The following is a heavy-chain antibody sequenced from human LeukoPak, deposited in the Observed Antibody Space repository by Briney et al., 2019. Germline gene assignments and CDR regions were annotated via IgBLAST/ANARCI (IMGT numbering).Heavy chain of an antibody. CDR1: GFTFSSYW. CDR2: INIDGSTT. CDR3: TTESYCSGGSCYSGWVDY. V-gene: IGHV3-74*03. Sequence: PGGSLRLSCAASGFTFSSYWMHWVRQVPGKGLVWVSRINIDGSTTTYADSVKGRFTISRDDSKNTLYLQMNSLRTEDTAVYYCTTESYCSGGSCYSGWVDYWGQGTLVTVSS. D-gene: IGHD2-15*01. J-gene: IGHJ4*02.